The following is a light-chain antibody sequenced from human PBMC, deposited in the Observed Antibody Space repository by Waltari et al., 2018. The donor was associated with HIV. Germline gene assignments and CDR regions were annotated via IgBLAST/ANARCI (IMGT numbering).Light chain of an antibody. V-gene: IGKV2-28*01. Sequence: DIVMTQSPLSLPVTPGAPPSTTCGSSPSLRHSNGYNYLGWYLQKPGQSPQLLIYVGFNRAGGVPDRFSGSGSGTDFTLKSSRVEAEDVGVYYCEQALETPTFGPGTKVDIK. CDR1: PSLRHSNGYNY. CDR3: EQALETPT. CDR2: VGF. J-gene: IGKJ3*01.